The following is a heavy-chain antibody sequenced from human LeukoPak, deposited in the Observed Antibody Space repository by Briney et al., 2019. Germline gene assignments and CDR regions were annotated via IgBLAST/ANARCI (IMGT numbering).Heavy chain of an antibody. V-gene: IGHV3-74*01. CDR3: ARATKLARGYYYYYMDV. D-gene: IGHD6-6*01. J-gene: IGHJ6*03. CDR2: INTDGTST. CDR1: GFTFRTYW. Sequence: GGSLRLSCAASGFTFRTYWMHWVRQAPGKGLVWVSRINTDGTSTTYADSVKGRFTTSRDNAKNTLYVQMNSLRAEDTAMYYCARATKLARGYYYYYMDVGGKGTTVTVSS.